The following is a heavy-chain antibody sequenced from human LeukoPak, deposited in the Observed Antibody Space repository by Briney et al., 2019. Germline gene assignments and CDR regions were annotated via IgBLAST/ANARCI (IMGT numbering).Heavy chain of an antibody. D-gene: IGHD6-13*01. CDR2: IYTSGST. CDR1: GGSISSYY. Sequence: SETLSLTCTVSGGSISSYYWSWIRQPAGKGLEWIGRIYTSGSTNYNPSLKSRVTMSVDTSKNQFSLKLSSVTAADTAVYYCASREAGYSSSWAPFDYWGQGTLVIVSS. CDR3: ASREAGYSSSWAPFDY. J-gene: IGHJ4*02. V-gene: IGHV4-4*07.